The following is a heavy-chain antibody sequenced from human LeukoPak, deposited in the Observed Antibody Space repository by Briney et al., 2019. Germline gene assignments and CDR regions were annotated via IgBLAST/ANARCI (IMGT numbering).Heavy chain of an antibody. CDR1: GYTFTGYY. D-gene: IGHD3-9*01. CDR2: INPNSGGT. J-gene: IGHJ5*02. CDR3: ARLGENGLLTGYFYP. Sequence: ASVKVSCKASGYTFTGYYMHWVRQAPGQGLEWMGWINPNSGGTNYAQKFQGRVTMTRDTSISTAYMELSRLRSDDTAVYYCARLGENGLLTGYFYPWGQGTMVTVSS. V-gene: IGHV1-2*02.